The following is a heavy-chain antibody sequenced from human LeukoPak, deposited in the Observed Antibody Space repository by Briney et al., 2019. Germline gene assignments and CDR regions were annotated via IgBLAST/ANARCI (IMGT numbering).Heavy chain of an antibody. D-gene: IGHD3-22*01. Sequence: PSETLSLTCTVSGGSISSGDYYWSWIRQPPGKGLEWIGYIYYSGSTYYNPSLKSRVTILVDTSKNQFSLKLTSVTAADTAVYYCARGPRPYDSSGYYYYWGQGTLVTVSS. CDR1: GGSISSGDYY. CDR3: ARGPRPYDSSGYYYY. J-gene: IGHJ4*02. V-gene: IGHV4-30-4*08. CDR2: IYYSGST.